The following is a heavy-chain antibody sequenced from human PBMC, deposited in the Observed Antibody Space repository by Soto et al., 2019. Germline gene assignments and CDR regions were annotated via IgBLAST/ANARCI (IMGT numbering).Heavy chain of an antibody. CDR1: GGSISSSSFH. CDR3: ARRERAAGTDWWFDP. V-gene: IGHV4-39*01. J-gene: IGHJ5*02. CDR2: IYYSGST. D-gene: IGHD6-13*01. Sequence: QLQLQESGPGLVKPSETLSLTCTVSGGSISSSSFHWGWIRQPPGKGLEWIGSIYYSGSTYYSPSLKSRVPTSVDTSKDQFSLKRSSVTAADPAVYYCARRERAAGTDWWFDPWGQGTLVTVSS.